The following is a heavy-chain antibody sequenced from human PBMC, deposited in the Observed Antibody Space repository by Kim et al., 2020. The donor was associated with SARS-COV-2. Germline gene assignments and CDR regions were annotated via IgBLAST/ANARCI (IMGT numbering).Heavy chain of an antibody. J-gene: IGHJ4*02. V-gene: IGHV4-59*13. CDR2: IYYSGST. Sequence: SETLSLTCTVSGGSISSYYWSWIRQPPGKGLEWIGYIYYSGSTNYNPSLKSRVTISVDTSKNQFSLKLSSVTAADTAVYYGARMLGYCSSTSCYPQLWGQGTLVTVSS. CDR1: GGSISSYY. CDR3: ARMLGYCSSTSCYPQL. D-gene: IGHD2-2*01.